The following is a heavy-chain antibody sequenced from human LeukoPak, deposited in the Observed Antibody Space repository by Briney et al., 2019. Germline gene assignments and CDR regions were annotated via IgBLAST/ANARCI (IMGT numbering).Heavy chain of an antibody. CDR1: GGSISSYY. V-gene: IGHV4-59*01. Sequence: SETLSLTCTVSGGSISSYYWSWIRQPPGKGLEWIGYIYYSGSTNYNPSLKSRVTISVDTSKNQFSLKLSSVTAADTAVYYCARLRGYSYGTHMDVRGQGTTVTVSS. CDR3: ARLRGYSYGTHMDV. D-gene: IGHD5-18*01. J-gene: IGHJ6*02. CDR2: IYYSGST.